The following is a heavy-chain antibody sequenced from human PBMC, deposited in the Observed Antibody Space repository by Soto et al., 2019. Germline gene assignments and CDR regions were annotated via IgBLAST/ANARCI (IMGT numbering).Heavy chain of an antibody. CDR2: ISDRGDYT. CDR3: AKHSDRVVGATTSFDY. CDR1: GITFSSFA. Sequence: EVQLLESGGGLVQRGGSLRLSCAASGITFSSFAMSWVRQAPGGGLEWVSAISDRGDYTHYADSVKGRFTISRDNSKNTLYLQMNSLSAEDTALYYCAKHSDRVVGATTSFDYWGQGTLVTVSS. J-gene: IGHJ4*02. V-gene: IGHV3-23*01. D-gene: IGHD1-26*01.